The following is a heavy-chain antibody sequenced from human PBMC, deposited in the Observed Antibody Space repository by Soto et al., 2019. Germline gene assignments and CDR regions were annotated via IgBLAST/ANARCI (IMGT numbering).Heavy chain of an antibody. Sequence: ASVKVSGEASGDTFTTYYINWVRQATGHGLEWMGWINPNSGNIGYAQRFQGRVTMTRDTAIMTAYMEVSSLRSDDTAVYYCARGRASGSYYLLDYWGQGTLVTVSS. J-gene: IGHJ4*02. D-gene: IGHD3-10*01. V-gene: IGHV1-8*01. CDR2: INPNSGNI. CDR1: GDTFTTYY. CDR3: ARGRASGSYYLLDY.